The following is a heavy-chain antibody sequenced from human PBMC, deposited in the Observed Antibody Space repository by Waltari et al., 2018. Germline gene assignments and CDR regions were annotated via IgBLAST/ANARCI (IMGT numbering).Heavy chain of an antibody. J-gene: IGHJ4*02. CDR3: ARVLIRTSGLNFDS. D-gene: IGHD3-16*01. V-gene: IGHV4-39*07. CDR1: YWSISSRSYY. Sequence: QQESGPSLVKPSETLSLTCTVSYWSISSRSYYWGWIRLAPGKGLEWIGHIYYSGSSNHNPSLKSRITMAVDASKNQFSLPLSSVTTADTAVYYCARVLIRTSGLNFDSWGQGSLVTVSS. CDR2: IYYSGSS.